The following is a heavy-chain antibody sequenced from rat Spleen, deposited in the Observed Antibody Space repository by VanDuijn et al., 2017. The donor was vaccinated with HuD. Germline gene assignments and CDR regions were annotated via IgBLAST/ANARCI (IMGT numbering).Heavy chain of an antibody. D-gene: IGHD1-12*01. J-gene: IGHJ2*01. V-gene: IGHV2-43*01. CDR1: GFSLTSYH. CDR3: VRANRESYAHFDY. CDR2: IWTGGST. Sequence: QVQLKESGPGLVQPSQTLSLTCTVSGFSLTSYHVSWVRQPPGTGLEWMGVIWTGGSTAFNSSFNSRLSVSRDISKSQVFLRMNSLQTEDTATYYCVRANRESYAHFDYWGQGVVVTVSS.